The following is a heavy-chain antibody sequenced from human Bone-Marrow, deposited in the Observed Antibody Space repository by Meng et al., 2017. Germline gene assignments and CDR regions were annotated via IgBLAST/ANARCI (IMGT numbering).Heavy chain of an antibody. CDR2: ISGSGGST. J-gene: IGHJ4*02. CDR1: GFTFSSYA. D-gene: IGHD1-1*01. CDR3: ANGRSADY. V-gene: IGHV3-23*01. Sequence: GESLKISCAASGFTFSSYAMSWVRQAPGKGLEWVSLISGSGGSTYYADSVKGRLTISRDNSKNKLYLQMNSLRAEDTAVYYWANGRSADYWGQGTLVTVSS.